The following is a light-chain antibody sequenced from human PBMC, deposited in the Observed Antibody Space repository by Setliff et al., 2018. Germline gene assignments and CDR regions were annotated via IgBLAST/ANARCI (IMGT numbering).Light chain of an antibody. CDR1: SSDVGAYDY. CDR3: SSYAGTNTLV. CDR2: DVT. J-gene: IGLJ2*01. V-gene: IGLV2-8*01. Sequence: QSVLAQPPSASGSPGQSVTISCTGTSSDVGAYDYISWYQQHPGSSPQLIIYDVTKRPSGVPDRFSGSKSGNTASLTVSGLQAEDEADCHCSSYAGTNTLVFGGGTKVTVL.